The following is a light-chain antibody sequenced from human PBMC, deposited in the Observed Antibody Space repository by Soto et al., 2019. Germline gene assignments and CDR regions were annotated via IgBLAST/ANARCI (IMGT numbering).Light chain of an antibody. CDR2: LEGSGSY. Sequence: QLVLTQSSSASASLGSSVKLTCTLSSGHSGYIIAWHQQQPGKAPRYLMKLEGSGSYNKGSGVPDRFSGSSSGADRYLTISDFQFEDEADYYCETWDTNTRVFGGGTKLTVL. J-gene: IGLJ2*01. CDR1: SGHSGYI. V-gene: IGLV4-60*02. CDR3: ETWDTNTRV.